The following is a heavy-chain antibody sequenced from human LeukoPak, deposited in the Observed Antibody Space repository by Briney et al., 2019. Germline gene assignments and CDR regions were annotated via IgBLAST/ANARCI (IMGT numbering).Heavy chain of an antibody. CDR3: AKINNDDDY. D-gene: IGHD1/OR15-1a*01. CDR2: ISPDGKIE. J-gene: IGHJ4*02. Sequence: PGRSLRLSCAASGFTFTTFGIHWLRQAPGKGLEWVAAISPDGKIEYYTDSVKGRFTVSKDNSKNMIYLQMNSLRGEDSAVYFCAKINNDDDYWGQGALVTVSS. V-gene: IGHV3-30*18. CDR1: GFTFTTFG.